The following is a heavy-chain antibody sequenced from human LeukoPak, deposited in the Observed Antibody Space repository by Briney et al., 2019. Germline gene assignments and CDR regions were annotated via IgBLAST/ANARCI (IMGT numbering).Heavy chain of an antibody. Sequence: ASVKVSCKASRDTFTDHYVHWVRQAPGQGPEWMGWINPKSGVTISAQNLHGRVTMTRDTSLSTAYMELRRLRSDDTAVYYCARDLALHDTSFVFDMWGQGTMVTVSS. CDR2: INPKSGVT. CDR3: ARDLALHDTSFVFDM. D-gene: IGHD3-9*01. CDR1: RDTFTDHY. V-gene: IGHV1-2*02. J-gene: IGHJ3*02.